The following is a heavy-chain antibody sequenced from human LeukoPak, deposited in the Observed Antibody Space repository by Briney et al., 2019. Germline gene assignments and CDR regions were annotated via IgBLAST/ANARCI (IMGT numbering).Heavy chain of an antibody. CDR2: IIPSGDVT. Sequence: GASVKVSRKASGNSFTSDYMHWVRQAPGQGLEWMGRIIPSGDVTHYPQKLQGRITITRDTSTSTVSMVLSSLRSEDTAVYYCARDGSKWNFDYWGQGTLVTVSS. CDR1: GNSFTSDY. J-gene: IGHJ4*02. V-gene: IGHV1-46*04. D-gene: IGHD6-13*01. CDR3: ARDGSKWNFDY.